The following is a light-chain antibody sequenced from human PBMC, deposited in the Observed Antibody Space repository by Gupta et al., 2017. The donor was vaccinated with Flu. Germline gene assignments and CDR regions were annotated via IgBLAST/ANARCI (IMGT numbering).Light chain of an antibody. J-gene: IGKJ1*01. CDR1: QSLVYSDGNTV. V-gene: IGKV2-30*01. Sequence: DVVMTQSPLSMPVALGQPASISCRSSQSLVYSDGNTVLHWFQQRPGQSPRRLIYLVAHRDSGVPDRFSGSCSGTDFTLKISRVEAEDVGVYFCMQGAHWPWAFGQGTKVEIK. CDR2: LVA. CDR3: MQGAHWPWA.